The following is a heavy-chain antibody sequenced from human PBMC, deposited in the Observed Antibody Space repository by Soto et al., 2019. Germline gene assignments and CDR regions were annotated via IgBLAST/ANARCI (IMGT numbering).Heavy chain of an antibody. CDR3: ARVYAGYRSGWNFDY. CDR1: GGTFSSYA. D-gene: IGHD6-19*01. CDR2: IIPIFGTA. V-gene: IGHV1-69*12. Sequence: QVQLVQSGAEVKKPGSSVKVSCKASGGTFSSYAISWVRQAPGQGLEWMGGIIPIFGTANYAQKFQGRVTFTADESTSTAYMELSSLRSEDTAVYYRARVYAGYRSGWNFDYWGRGTLVTVSS. J-gene: IGHJ4*02.